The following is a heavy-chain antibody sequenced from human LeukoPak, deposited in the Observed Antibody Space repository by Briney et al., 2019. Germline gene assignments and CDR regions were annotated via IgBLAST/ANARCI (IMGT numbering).Heavy chain of an antibody. CDR2: ISSSSYYI. Sequence: VGSLRLSCAASGFTFSSYSMNSVRPAPGKGLEWVSSISSSSYYIYYADSVKGRFTISRDNAKNSLYLQMNSLRAEDTAVYYCARDSFTIFGVDTYGMDVWGQGTTVTVSS. CDR3: ARDSFTIFGVDTYGMDV. V-gene: IGHV3-21*01. D-gene: IGHD3-3*01. CDR1: GFTFSSYS. J-gene: IGHJ6*02.